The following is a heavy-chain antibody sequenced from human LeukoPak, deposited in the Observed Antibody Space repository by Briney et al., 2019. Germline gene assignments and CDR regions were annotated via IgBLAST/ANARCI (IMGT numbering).Heavy chain of an antibody. D-gene: IGHD1/OR15-1a*01. J-gene: IGHJ4*02. CDR2: ISSNGATT. V-gene: IGHV3-64D*06. Sequence: GGSLRLSCSASGFTFSSFAMHWVRQAPGKGLEYVSAISSNGATTYYADSVKGRFTISRDNSKNTLYLQMSSLRGEDTAVYYCVKFDNNKFVYFDCWGQGTLVSVSS. CDR1: GFTFSSFA. CDR3: VKFDNNKFVYFDC.